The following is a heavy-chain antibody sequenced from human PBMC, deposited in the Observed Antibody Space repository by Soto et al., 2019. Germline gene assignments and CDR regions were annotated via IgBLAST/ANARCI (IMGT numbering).Heavy chain of an antibody. D-gene: IGHD1-1*01. CDR2: IYRTGSS. Sequence: SSETLSLTCAVSGGSFTSNNWWTWVRQPPGQGLEWIGEIYRTGSSYSNPSLKSRLSMSVDTSKNQFSLTMKSVTAADTGVYYCASHPLNWSDADSWGQGVLVTVSS. J-gene: IGHJ4*02. V-gene: IGHV4-4*02. CDR3: ASHPLNWSDADS. CDR1: GGSFTSNNW.